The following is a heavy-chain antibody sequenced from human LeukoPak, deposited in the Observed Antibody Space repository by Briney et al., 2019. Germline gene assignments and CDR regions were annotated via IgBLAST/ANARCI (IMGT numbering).Heavy chain of an antibody. CDR1: GYTLSGYQ. Sequence: ASVKVSCKASGYTLSGYQLHWVRQAPGQGLEWMGWISPNSGGTHYAQKFQGRVIMTRDTSINTVYMELRRLRSDDTAVYYCARERSPEDYMDVWGKGTTVTVSS. V-gene: IGHV1-2*02. CDR3: ARERSPEDYMDV. CDR2: ISPNSGGT. J-gene: IGHJ6*03.